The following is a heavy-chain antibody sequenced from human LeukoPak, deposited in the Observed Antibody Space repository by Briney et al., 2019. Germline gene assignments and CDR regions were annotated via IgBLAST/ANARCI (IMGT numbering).Heavy chain of an antibody. Sequence: AGGSLRLSRAASGFTFSSYWMSWVRQAPGKGLEWVANIKQDGSEKYYVDSVKGRFTISRDNSKTTLYLHMNSLRVEDTAVYYCARSNGWYLDYWGQGTLVTVSS. D-gene: IGHD6-19*01. CDR2: IKQDGSEK. CDR3: ARSNGWYLDY. J-gene: IGHJ4*02. CDR1: GFTFSSYW. V-gene: IGHV3-7*01.